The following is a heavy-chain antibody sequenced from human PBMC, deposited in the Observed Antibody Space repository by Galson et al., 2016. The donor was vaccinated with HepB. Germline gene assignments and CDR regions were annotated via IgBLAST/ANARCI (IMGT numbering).Heavy chain of an antibody. CDR3: AKDDTRSWFDY. V-gene: IGHV3-23*01. Sequence: FLRLSCAASGFTFSSYGMSWVRQAPGKGLEWVSTIHDNGGTTYYADSVKGRFTISRDNSKNTLYLQMNSLRAEDTAIYYCAKDDTRSWFDYWGQGTLVTASS. J-gene: IGHJ4*02. CDR2: IHDNGGTT. CDR1: GFTFSSYG. D-gene: IGHD3-3*01.